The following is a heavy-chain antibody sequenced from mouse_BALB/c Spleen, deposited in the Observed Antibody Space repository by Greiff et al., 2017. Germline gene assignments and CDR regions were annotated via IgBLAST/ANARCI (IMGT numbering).Heavy chain of an antibody. V-gene: IGHV1-7*01. CDR1: GYTFTSYW. J-gene: IGHJ3*01. CDR3: ARKTYYGNYLAY. Sequence: QVQLQQSGAELAKPGASVKMSCKASGYTFTSYWMHWVKQRPGQGLEWIGYINPSTGYTEYIQKFKDKATLTADKSSSTAYMQLSSLTSEDSAVYYCARKTYYGNYLAYWGQGTLVTVSA. D-gene: IGHD2-10*01. CDR2: INPSTGYT.